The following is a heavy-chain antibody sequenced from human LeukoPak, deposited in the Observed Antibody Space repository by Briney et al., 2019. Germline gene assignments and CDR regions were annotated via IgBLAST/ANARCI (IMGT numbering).Heavy chain of an antibody. J-gene: IGHJ4*02. CDR3: VKEASKPFGIYTADY. Sequence: GGSLRLSCAASGFTFSSYDMSWVRQAPRKGLEWVSGIRASGADTYYTASVKGRFTISRDNSKNKVYLQMQSLRAEDTAVYYCVKEASKPFGIYTADYWGQGTLVTVSS. D-gene: IGHD3-16*01. CDR2: IRASGADT. V-gene: IGHV3-23*01. CDR1: GFTFSSYD.